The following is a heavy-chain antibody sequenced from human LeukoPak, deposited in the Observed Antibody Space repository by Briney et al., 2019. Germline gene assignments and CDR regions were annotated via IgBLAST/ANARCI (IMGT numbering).Heavy chain of an antibody. J-gene: IGHJ3*02. V-gene: IGHV4-61*01. D-gene: IGHD3-22*01. CDR2: IYYSGST. CDR3: ARDGRAYYYDSSGYPDAFDI. CDR1: GGSISSGSYY. Sequence: SETLSLTCTVSGGSISSGSYYWSWIRQPPGKGLEWIGYIYYSGSTSYNPSLKSRVTISVDTSKNQFSLKLSSVTAADTAVYYCARDGRAYYYDSSGYPDAFDIWGQGTMVTVSS.